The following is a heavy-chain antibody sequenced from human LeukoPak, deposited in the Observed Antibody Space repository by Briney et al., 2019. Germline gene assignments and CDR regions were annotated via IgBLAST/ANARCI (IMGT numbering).Heavy chain of an antibody. D-gene: IGHD4-11*01. V-gene: IGHV1-69*04. CDR3: ARGGLHDNWFDP. Sequence: ASVKVSCKASGGTFSSYAISWVRQAPGQGLEWMGRIIPILGIANYAQKFQGRVTITADKSTSTAYMELSSLRSEDTAVYYCARGGLHDNWFDPWGQGTLVTVSS. CDR2: IIPILGIA. CDR1: GGTFSSYA. J-gene: IGHJ5*02.